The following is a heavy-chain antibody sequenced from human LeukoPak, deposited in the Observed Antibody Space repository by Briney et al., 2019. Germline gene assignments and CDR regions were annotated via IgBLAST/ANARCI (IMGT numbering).Heavy chain of an antibody. V-gene: IGHV3-13*05. CDR3: ARGEYYGSGSYYLFDY. CDR2: IGTAGDP. D-gene: IGHD3-10*01. J-gene: IGHJ4*02. CDR1: GFTFSSYD. Sequence: GGSLRLSCAASGFTFSSYDMHWVREATGKGLEWVSAIGTAGDPYYPGSVKGRVTISRENAKNSLYLQMNSLRAGDTAVYYCARGEYYGSGSYYLFDYWGQGTLVTVSS.